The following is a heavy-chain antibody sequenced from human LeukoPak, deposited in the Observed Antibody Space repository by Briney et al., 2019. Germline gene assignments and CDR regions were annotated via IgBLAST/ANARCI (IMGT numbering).Heavy chain of an antibody. D-gene: IGHD6-19*01. J-gene: IGHJ6*02. V-gene: IGHV4-34*01. CDR2: INHSGST. Sequence: SETLSLTCAVYGGSFSGYYWSWIRQPPVKGLEWIGEINHSGSTNYNPSLKSRVTISVDTSKNQSSLKLSSVTAADTAVYYCARVRWLVLSHYYYGMDVWGQGTTVTVSS. CDR1: GGSFSGYY. CDR3: ARVRWLVLSHYYYGMDV.